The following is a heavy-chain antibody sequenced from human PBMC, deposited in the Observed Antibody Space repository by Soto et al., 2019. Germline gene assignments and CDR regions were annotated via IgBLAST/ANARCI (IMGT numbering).Heavy chain of an antibody. CDR1: GDTISTGGYT. CDR3: ARGSFGTMVRGGIRSIPKNWFDP. Sequence: PSETLSLTCDVSGDTISTGGYTWAWIRQPPGEALEWIGHTYHSGNPYYNPSLKSRVTISVDTSKNQFSLKLSSVTAADTAVYYCARGSFGTMVRGGIRSIPKNWFDPWGQGTLVTVSS. D-gene: IGHD3-10*01. CDR2: TYHSGNP. V-gene: IGHV4-30-2*01. J-gene: IGHJ5*02.